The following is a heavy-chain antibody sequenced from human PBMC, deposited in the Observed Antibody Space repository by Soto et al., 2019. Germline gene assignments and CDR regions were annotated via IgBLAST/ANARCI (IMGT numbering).Heavy chain of an antibody. CDR1: GFTFSSCG. V-gene: IGHV3-30*18. Sequence: GGALRLSCAASGFTFSSCGMHWVRQAPGKGLEWVAVISYDGSNKYYADSVKGRFTISRDNSKNTLYLQMNSLRAEDTAVYYCAKETSFFTDVWGQGTQVTGSS. CDR3: AKETSFFTDV. CDR2: ISYDGSNK. J-gene: IGHJ6*02. D-gene: IGHD3-3*01.